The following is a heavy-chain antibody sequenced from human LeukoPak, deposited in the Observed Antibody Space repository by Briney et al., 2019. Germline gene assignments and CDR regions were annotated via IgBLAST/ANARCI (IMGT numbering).Heavy chain of an antibody. CDR1: GFTFSDHY. CDR2: TRNKANSYTT. J-gene: IGHJ5*02. D-gene: IGHD4-11*01. Sequence: GGSLRLSCAASGFTFSDHYMDWVRQAPGKGLEWVGRTRNKANSYTTEYAASVKGRFTISRDDSKTSVYLQMNSLRAEDTAVYYCARYTTVTNWFDPWGQGTLVTVSS. CDR3: ARYTTVTNWFDP. V-gene: IGHV3-72*01.